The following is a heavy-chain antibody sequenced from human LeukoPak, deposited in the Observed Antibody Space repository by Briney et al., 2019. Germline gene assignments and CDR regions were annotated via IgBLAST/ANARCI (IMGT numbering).Heavy chain of an antibody. CDR2: ISYDGSNK. J-gene: IGHJ4*02. V-gene: IGHV3-30-3*01. D-gene: IGHD2-15*01. CDR1: GFTFSSYA. CDR3: ARGPVVVVAAQYLDY. Sequence: QPGRSLRLSCAAPGFTFSSYAMHWVRQAPGKGLERMAVISYDGSNKYYADSVKGRFTISRDNSKNTLYLQMNSLRAEDTAVYYCARGPVVVVAAQYLDYWGQGTLVSVSS.